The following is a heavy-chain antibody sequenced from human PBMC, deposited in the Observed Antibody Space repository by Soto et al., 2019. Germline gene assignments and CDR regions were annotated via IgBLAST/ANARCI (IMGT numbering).Heavy chain of an antibody. CDR3: ARSNNAFHI. J-gene: IGHJ3*02. CDR1: GYKFSSYA. V-gene: IGHV1-18*01. D-gene: IGHD4-4*01. Sequence: ASVKVSCKASGYKFSSYALSWVRQAPGQGLEWLGWISVDSGNTKYVQSLQDRVSMTTDTSTSTAYMELTSLRSEDTAVYYCARSNNAFHIWGQGTMVTVSS. CDR2: ISVDSGNT.